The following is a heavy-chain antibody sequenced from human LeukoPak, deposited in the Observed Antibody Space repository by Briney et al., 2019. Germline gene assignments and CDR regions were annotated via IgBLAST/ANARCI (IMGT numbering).Heavy chain of an antibody. D-gene: IGHD3-10*01. CDR1: GYTINSYG. V-gene: IGHV3-23*01. CDR3: ATWDGFGKD. Sequence: GGSLRLSCTASGYTINSYGISWIRHTPGKGLEWVSRISGSGGPTYYADSEKRRSTISSGTSMNTLYLQMNSLRAEDSAGDYCATWDGFGKDWGQGTLVTVSS. J-gene: IGHJ4*02. CDR2: ISGSGGPT.